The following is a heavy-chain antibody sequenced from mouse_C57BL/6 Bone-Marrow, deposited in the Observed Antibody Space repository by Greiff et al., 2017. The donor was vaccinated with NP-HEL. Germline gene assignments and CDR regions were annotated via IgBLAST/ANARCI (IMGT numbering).Heavy chain of an antibody. Sequence: QVQLKQPGAELVMPGASVKLSCKASGYTFTSYWMHWVKQRPGQGLEWIGEIDPSDSYTNYNQKFKGKSTLTVDKSSSTAYMQLSSLTSEDSAVYYCARGHYYGSSYRFAYWGQGTLVTVSA. V-gene: IGHV1-69*01. D-gene: IGHD1-1*01. CDR1: GYTFTSYW. J-gene: IGHJ3*01. CDR3: ARGHYYGSSYRFAY. CDR2: IDPSDSYT.